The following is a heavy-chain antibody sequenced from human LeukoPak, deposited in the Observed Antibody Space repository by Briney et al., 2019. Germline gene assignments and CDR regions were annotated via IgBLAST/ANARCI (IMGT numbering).Heavy chain of an antibody. J-gene: IGHJ6*02. D-gene: IGHD3-16*01. CDR2: ISAYNGNT. CDR3: ARDAVGDYVHLGIWGMDV. V-gene: IGHV1-18*01. CDR1: GYSFTSYG. Sequence: ASVKVSCKASGYSFTSYGFSWVRQAPGQGLEGMGWISAYNGNTNYAQKLQGRVTMTTDTSTGTAYMELRSLRSDDTAVYYCARDAVGDYVHLGIWGMDVWGQGTTVTVSS.